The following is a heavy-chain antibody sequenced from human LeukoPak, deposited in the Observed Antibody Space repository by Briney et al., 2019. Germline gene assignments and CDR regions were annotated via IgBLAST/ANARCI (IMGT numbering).Heavy chain of an antibody. CDR3: VFDSSGYLSRSLPPYFDP. Sequence: GAPVIADYQPSGVSFKIYPLSYGRQAPGDGLKPIVESIPLFGTAKYAQKSQGRVTLTTDESTSTAYMELSSLRSEDTAVYYCVFDSSGYLSRSLPPYFDPWGQGTLVTVSS. D-gene: IGHD3-22*01. V-gene: IGHV1-69*05. CDR2: SIPLFGTA. CDR1: GVSFKIYP. J-gene: IGHJ4*02.